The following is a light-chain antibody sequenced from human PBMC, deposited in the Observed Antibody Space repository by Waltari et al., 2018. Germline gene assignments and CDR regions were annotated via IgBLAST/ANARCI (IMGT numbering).Light chain of an antibody. Sequence: IVLPQSPLSLPVIPGAPASIPFSSSQRLLHSNGFNHLDWYLQKPGQSPRVLIFLGSNRAAGAADRFGCSRPGTDFTVEISRVEAEDAGVDYGMQTLQTPPWTFGQGTRVE. CDR2: LGS. CDR3: MQTLQTPPWT. CDR1: QRLLHSNGFNH. J-gene: IGKJ1*01. V-gene: IGKV2-28*01.